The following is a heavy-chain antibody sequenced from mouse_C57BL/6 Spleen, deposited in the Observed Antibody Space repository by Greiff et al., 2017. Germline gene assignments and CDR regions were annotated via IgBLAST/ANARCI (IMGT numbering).Heavy chain of an antibody. V-gene: IGHV1-15*01. D-gene: IGHD3-2*02. CDR3: TRSRQLRLRYAMDY. CDR1: GYTFTDYE. Sequence: VQLQQSGAELVRPGASVTLSCKASGYTFTDYEMHWVKQTPVHGLEWIGAIDPETGGTAYYQKFKGKAILTADKSSRTAYMELRSLTSEDSAVYYCTRSRQLRLRYAMDYWGQGTSVTVSS. J-gene: IGHJ4*01. CDR2: IDPETGGT.